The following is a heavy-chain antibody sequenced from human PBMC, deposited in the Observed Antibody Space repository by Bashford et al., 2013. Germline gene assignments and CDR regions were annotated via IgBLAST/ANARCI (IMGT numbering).Heavy chain of an antibody. Sequence: VRQAPGKGLEWVSAISGSGGSTYYADSVKGRFTISRDNSKNTLYLQMNSLRAEDTAVYYCAKEGHCSGGSCFKGRDYWGQGTLVTVSS. CDR2: ISGSGGST. D-gene: IGHD2-15*01. CDR3: AKEGHCSGGSCFKGRDY. J-gene: IGHJ4*02. V-gene: IGHV3-23*01.